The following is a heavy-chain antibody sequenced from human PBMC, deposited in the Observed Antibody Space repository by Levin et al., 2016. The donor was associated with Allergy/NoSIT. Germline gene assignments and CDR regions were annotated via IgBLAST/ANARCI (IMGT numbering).Heavy chain of an antibody. J-gene: IGHJ6*02. V-gene: IGHV3-7*03. CDR2: IKQDGSEQ. D-gene: IGHD3-9*01. CDR1: GFTFSTHW. Sequence: GESLKISCAVSGFTFSTHWLTWVRQAPGRGLEWVANIKQDGSEQYYVDSVKGRFTISRDNAENSLFLQMDSLRAEDTAVYYCARLYTGGYHDIYYYYGMDVWGLGTTVTVSS. CDR3: ARLYTGGYHDIYYYYGMDV.